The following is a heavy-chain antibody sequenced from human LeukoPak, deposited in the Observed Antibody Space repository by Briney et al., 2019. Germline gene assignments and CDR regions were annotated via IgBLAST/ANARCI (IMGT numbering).Heavy chain of an antibody. D-gene: IGHD3-22*01. Sequence: PGGSLRLSCAASGFTFSRYWMSWVRQAPGKGLECVANIRQDGSEKYYVDSVKGRFTISRDNAKNSVYLQMNSLRAEDTAVYYCASQVYYYGSSGLSRWGQGTLVTVSS. CDR1: GFTFSRYW. J-gene: IGHJ4*02. CDR3: ASQVYYYGSSGLSR. CDR2: IRQDGSEK. V-gene: IGHV3-7*01.